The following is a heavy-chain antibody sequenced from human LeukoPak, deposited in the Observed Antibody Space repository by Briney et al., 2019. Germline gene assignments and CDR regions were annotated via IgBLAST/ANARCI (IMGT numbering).Heavy chain of an antibody. Sequence: ASVTVSYKASGYTFSNYAISWVRQAPGQGLEWMGWISPHNANTNYAQRFQGRVTMTTDTSTTTVYMELRSLRSDDTAVYYCARVGGHDYGYYGYFDYWGQGTLVTVSS. J-gene: IGHJ4*02. V-gene: IGHV1-18*01. CDR1: GYTFSNYA. CDR3: ARVGGHDYGYYGYFDY. CDR2: ISPHNANT. D-gene: IGHD4-17*01.